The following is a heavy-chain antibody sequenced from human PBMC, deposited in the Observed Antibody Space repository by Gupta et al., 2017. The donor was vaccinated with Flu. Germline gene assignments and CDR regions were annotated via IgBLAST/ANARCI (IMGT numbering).Heavy chain of an antibody. CDR3: TRAPPFYDTVTGVGHPAYGAFDM. CDR1: GVPFTTSS. Sequence: QVQLVQYGSEVKKPGYSVQVSCRASGVPFTTSSISWVRLAPGRGLEWMGGIIPFFGATHHAQNFQDRVTITTDKSTSTVYMELSSLRSADTAIYYCTRAPPFYDTVTGVGHPAYGAFDMWGQGTVVTVSS. V-gene: IGHV1-69*06. D-gene: IGHD3-9*01. CDR2: IIPFFGAT. J-gene: IGHJ3*02.